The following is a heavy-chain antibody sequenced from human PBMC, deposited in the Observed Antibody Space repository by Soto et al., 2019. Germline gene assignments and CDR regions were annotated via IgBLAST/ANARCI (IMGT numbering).Heavy chain of an antibody. CDR1: GYTFTGHY. J-gene: IGHJ4*02. D-gene: IGHD2-2*02. CDR2: INPKTGGT. CDR3: VRGYMWKPPGALGF. Sequence: QVQLEQSGPEVKKPGASMTVSCKASGYTFTGHYMHWVRQAPGQGPEWMGWINPKTGGTNSAQRFQGRVTLTSDTSIRTAYLEMNRLTSNDTAVYYCVRGYMWKPPGALGFWGQGTLLTVSS. V-gene: IGHV1-2*02.